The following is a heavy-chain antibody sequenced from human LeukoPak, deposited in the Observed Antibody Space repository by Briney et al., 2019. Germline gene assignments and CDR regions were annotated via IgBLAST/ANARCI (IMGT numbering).Heavy chain of an antibody. D-gene: IGHD6-25*01. V-gene: IGHV3-11*01. Sequence: PGGSLRLSCAASGFTFSDHYMSWIRQAPGKGLEWIVYISPNSNDISYADSVKGRFTISRDNAKNSLYLQMNSLTVEDTGVYYCSRDPRLLDYWGQGSLVTVSS. CDR2: ISPNSNDI. CDR3: SRDPRLLDY. J-gene: IGHJ4*02. CDR1: GFTFSDHY.